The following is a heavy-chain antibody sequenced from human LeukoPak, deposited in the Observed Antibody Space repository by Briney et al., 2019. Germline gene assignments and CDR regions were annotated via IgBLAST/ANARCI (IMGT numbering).Heavy chain of an antibody. Sequence: GGSLRLSCAASGFTFSIYGMSWVRQAPGKGLEWVSAISGSGDRTYYADSVKGRFTISRDNSKNTLYLQMNSLRVEDTAVYYCARDKYYGSGSYGKYNWFDPWGQGTLVTVSS. V-gene: IGHV3-23*01. CDR3: ARDKYYGSGSYGKYNWFDP. CDR2: ISGSGDRT. CDR1: GFTFSIYG. D-gene: IGHD3-10*01. J-gene: IGHJ5*02.